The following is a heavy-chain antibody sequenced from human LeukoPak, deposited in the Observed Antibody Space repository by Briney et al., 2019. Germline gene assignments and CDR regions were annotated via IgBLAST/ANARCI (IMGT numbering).Heavy chain of an antibody. CDR1: GGTFSISA. Sequence: SVKVSCKASGGTFSISAISWVRQAPGQGLEWMGGIIPIFGTANYAQKFQGRVTITTDESTSTAYMELSSLRSEDTAVYYCARVAQYCSSTSCLGYWGQGTLVTVSS. J-gene: IGHJ4*02. D-gene: IGHD2-2*01. V-gene: IGHV1-69*05. CDR2: IIPIFGTA. CDR3: ARVAQYCSSTSCLGY.